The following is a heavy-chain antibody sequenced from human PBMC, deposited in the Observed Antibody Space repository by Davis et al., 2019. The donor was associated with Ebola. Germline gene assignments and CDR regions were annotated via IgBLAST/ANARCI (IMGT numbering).Heavy chain of an antibody. D-gene: IGHD4-23*01. CDR3: VNDGGHGGDSDY. Sequence: PSETLSLTCAVSGYSIGSGYHWGWIRQPPGRGLEWIGNRYHGTDASYNPALRSRVTISLDTSKNQFSLKLNSVTAADTAVYYCVNDGGHGGDSDYWGKGILVTVSS. J-gene: IGHJ4*02. V-gene: IGHV4-38-2*01. CDR1: GYSIGSGYH. CDR2: RYHGTDA.